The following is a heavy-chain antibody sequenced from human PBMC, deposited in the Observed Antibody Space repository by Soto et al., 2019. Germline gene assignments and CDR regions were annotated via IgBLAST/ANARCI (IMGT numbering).Heavy chain of an antibody. CDR3: ARAGDGSYDFWSGYSYYYYGMDV. Sequence: EVQLVESGGGLVKPGGSLRLSCAASGFTFSSYSMNWVRQAPGKGLEWVSSISSSSSYIYYADSVKGRFTISRDNAKNSLYMQMNSLRAEDTAVYYCARAGDGSYDFWSGYSYYYYGMDVWGQGTTVTVSS. D-gene: IGHD3-3*01. J-gene: IGHJ6*02. V-gene: IGHV3-21*01. CDR2: ISSSSSYI. CDR1: GFTFSSYS.